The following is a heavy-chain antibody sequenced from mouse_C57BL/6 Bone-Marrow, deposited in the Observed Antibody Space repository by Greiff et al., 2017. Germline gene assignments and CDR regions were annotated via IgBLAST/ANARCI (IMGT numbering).Heavy chain of an antibody. Sequence: QVQLQQSGAELARPGASVKLSCKASGYTFTSYDISWVHQRTGQGLAWIGEIYPRSGNTYYPAKFQGKATLTADKSASTAYMELRSLTSEDTAVYFCTREWIYDDYDDDMDDGGQGTSVTVSA. V-gene: IGHV1-81*01. J-gene: IGHJ4*01. CDR2: IYPRSGNT. D-gene: IGHD2-4*01. CDR3: TREWIYDDYDDDMDD. CDR1: GYTFTSYD.